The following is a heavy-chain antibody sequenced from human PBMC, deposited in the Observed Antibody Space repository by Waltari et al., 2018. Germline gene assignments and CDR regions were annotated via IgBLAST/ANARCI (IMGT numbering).Heavy chain of an antibody. Sequence: QVQLQESGPGLVKPSETLSLTCTVSGGSISSYYWSWIRQPPGKGLDWIGYIYYSGGTNYNPSLKSRVTISVDTSKNQFSLKLSSVTAADTAVYYCARERTYNWNYVGWFDPWGQGTLVTVSS. CDR3: ARERTYNWNYVGWFDP. J-gene: IGHJ5*02. D-gene: IGHD1-7*01. CDR2: IYYSGGT. CDR1: GGSISSYY. V-gene: IGHV4-59*01.